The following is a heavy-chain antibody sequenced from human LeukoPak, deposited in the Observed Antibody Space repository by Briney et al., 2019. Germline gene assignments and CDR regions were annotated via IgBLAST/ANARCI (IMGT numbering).Heavy chain of an antibody. CDR1: GFTFSSYA. Sequence: PGGSLRLSCAASGFTFSSYAMHWVRQAPGKGLEYVSAISSNGGSTYYANSVKGSFTISRDNSKNTLYLRMGSLRAEDMVVYYCARDPGSGSYHYYFDCWGQGTLVTVSS. D-gene: IGHD1-26*01. V-gene: IGHV3-64*01. J-gene: IGHJ4*02. CDR2: ISSNGGST. CDR3: ARDPGSGSYHYYFDC.